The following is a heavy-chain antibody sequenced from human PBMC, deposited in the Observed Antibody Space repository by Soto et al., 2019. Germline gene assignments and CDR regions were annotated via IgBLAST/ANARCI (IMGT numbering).Heavy chain of an antibody. V-gene: IGHV4-59*01. Sequence: PSESLSLTETVSVGSISSYYWSWIRQPPGKGLEWIGYIYYSGSTNYNPSLKSRVTISVDTSKNQFSLKLSSVTAADTAVYYCARGPPRGYSYGFKFD. J-gene: IGHJ5*01. CDR1: VGSISSYY. CDR2: IYYSGST. D-gene: IGHD5-18*01. CDR3: ARGPPRGYSYGFKFD.